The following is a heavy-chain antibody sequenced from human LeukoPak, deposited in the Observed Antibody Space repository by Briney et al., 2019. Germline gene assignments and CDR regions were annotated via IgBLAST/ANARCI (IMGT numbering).Heavy chain of an antibody. CDR1: GFIFTSHW. Sequence: GGSLRLSCAASGFIFTSHWMSWVRQAPGKGLEWLANINRDGNEKYFADSVKGRFTIFRDNAKKSLYLQMNSLGAEDTAVYYCARISWARRYWYFDLWGRSTLVSVSS. CDR2: INRDGNEK. V-gene: IGHV3-7*01. CDR3: ARISWARRYWYFDL. D-gene: IGHD1-26*01. J-gene: IGHJ2*01.